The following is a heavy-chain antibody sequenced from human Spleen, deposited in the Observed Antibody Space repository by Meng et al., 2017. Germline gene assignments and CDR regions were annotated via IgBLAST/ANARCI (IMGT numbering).Heavy chain of an antibody. CDR1: GFTFSSYA. J-gene: IGHJ5*02. D-gene: IGHD3-3*01. CDR2: ISYDGSNK. CDR3: ARDPSEMEWFWWFDP. Sequence: GESLKISCAASGFTFSSYAMHWVRQAPGKGLEWVAVISYDGSNKYYADSVKGRFTISRDNSKNTLYLQMNSLRAEDTAVYYCARDPSEMEWFWWFDPWGQGTRVTGYS. V-gene: IGHV3-30*01.